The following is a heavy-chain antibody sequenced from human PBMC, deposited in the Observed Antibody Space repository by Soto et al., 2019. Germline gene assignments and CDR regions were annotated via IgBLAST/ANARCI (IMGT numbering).Heavy chain of an antibody. Sequence: QITLKESGPTLVKPTQTLTLTCTFSGFSLSTSDVGVGWIRQPPGKALEWLALIYWVDDKRYSPSLKSRLTITKDTSKNQVVLTMTNMDPVDTATYYCAHSKYSRSSFDSWGQGTLVTVSS. D-gene: IGHD6-6*01. CDR2: IYWVDDK. CDR3: AHSKYSRSSFDS. V-gene: IGHV2-5*02. J-gene: IGHJ4*02. CDR1: GFSLSTSDVG.